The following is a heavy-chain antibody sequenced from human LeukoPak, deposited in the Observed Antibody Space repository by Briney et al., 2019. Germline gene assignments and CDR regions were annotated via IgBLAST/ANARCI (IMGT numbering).Heavy chain of an antibody. Sequence: KPSETLSLTCTVSGYSISSGYYWGWIRQPPGKGLEWIGSIYHSGSTYYNPSLKSRVTISVDTSKNQFSLKLSSVTAADTAVYYCARGVNYDILTGYYTFDYWGQGTLVTVSS. D-gene: IGHD3-9*01. J-gene: IGHJ4*02. CDR2: IYHSGST. V-gene: IGHV4-38-2*02. CDR3: ARGVNYDILTGYYTFDY. CDR1: GYSISSGYY.